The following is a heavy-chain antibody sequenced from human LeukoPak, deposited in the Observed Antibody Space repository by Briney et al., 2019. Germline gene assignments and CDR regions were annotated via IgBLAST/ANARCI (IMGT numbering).Heavy chain of an antibody. CDR1: GFTLSSYW. CDR3: RRKGGPSFRFDY. D-gene: IGHD3-16*02. J-gene: IGHJ4*02. V-gene: IGHV3-7*01. Sequence: GGSLRLSCAASGFTLSSYWMSWARQAPGKGLEGVANIKQDGSEKYYVDSVKGRFTISRDNAKNSLYLQMNSLRAEDTAVYYCRRKGGPSFRFDYWGQGTLVTVSS. CDR2: IKQDGSEK.